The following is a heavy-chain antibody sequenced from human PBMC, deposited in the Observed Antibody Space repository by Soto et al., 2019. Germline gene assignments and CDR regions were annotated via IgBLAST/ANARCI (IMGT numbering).Heavy chain of an antibody. Sequence: GGSLRLSCAASGFTFSSYGMHWVRQAPGKGLEWVAVIWYDGSNKYYADSVKGRFTISRDNSKNTLYLQMNSLRAEDTAVYYCARDLSIVLRFLEWLPAFDYWGQGTLVTVSS. J-gene: IGHJ4*02. CDR2: IWYDGSNK. CDR1: GFTFSSYG. CDR3: ARDLSIVLRFLEWLPAFDY. V-gene: IGHV3-33*01. D-gene: IGHD3-3*01.